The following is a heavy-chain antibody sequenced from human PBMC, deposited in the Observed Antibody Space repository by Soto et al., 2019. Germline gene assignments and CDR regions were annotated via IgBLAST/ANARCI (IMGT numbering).Heavy chain of an antibody. J-gene: IGHJ4*02. D-gene: IGHD1-26*01. CDR2: RQYRGIT. Sequence: SETLSLTCNVSGDSIISHYWNWIRQSPGKGLEWLGYRQYRGITRYNPSLQNRVTISVDTSKNQSSLMLTSVTAEDTGVYFCARVGKGAPTCDYWGQGTLVTVSS. CDR1: GDSIISHY. V-gene: IGHV4-59*11. CDR3: ARVGKGAPTCDY.